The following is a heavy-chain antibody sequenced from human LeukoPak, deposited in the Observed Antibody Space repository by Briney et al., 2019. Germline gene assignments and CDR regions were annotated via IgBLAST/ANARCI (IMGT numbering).Heavy chain of an antibody. CDR2: ISAYNGNT. D-gene: IGHD1-26*01. V-gene: IGHV1-18*01. J-gene: IGHJ4*02. CDR3: ARDYWTYSGSYYRGDHFDY. Sequence: ASVTVSCKASGYTFTSYGISWVRQAPGQGLEWMGWISAYNGNTNYAQKLQGRVTMTPDTSTSTAYMELRSLRSDDTAVYYCARDYWTYSGSYYRGDHFDYWGQGTLGTVSA. CDR1: GYTFTSYG.